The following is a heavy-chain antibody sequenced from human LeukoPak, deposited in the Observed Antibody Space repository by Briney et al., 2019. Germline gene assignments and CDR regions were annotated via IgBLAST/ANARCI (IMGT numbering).Heavy chain of an antibody. D-gene: IGHD3-22*01. V-gene: IGHV3-48*04. J-gene: IGHJ4*02. Sequence: GGSLRLSCAASGFTFTSYSMTWVRQTPGKGLEWVSYISNSGSTKYYADSVKGRFTISRDNAKSSLYLQMNSLRAEDTAVYYCARHSDTSIYFNYWGQGTLVTVSS. CDR1: GFTFTSYS. CDR3: ARHSDTSIYFNY. CDR2: ISNSGSTK.